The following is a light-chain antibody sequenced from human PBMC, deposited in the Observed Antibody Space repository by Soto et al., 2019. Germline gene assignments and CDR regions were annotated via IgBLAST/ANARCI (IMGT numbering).Light chain of an antibody. CDR2: EVS. J-gene: IGLJ1*01. CDR1: SSDVGTYNF. Sequence: HSALTQPASVSGSPGQSITISCTGTSSDVGTYNFVSWYQHHPCKAPKLIIYEVSNRPSGISDRFSGSKSGSTASLTISGLQAEDEADYHCTSYTTNTALVFGTGTQVTV. CDR3: TSYTTNTALV. V-gene: IGLV2-14*01.